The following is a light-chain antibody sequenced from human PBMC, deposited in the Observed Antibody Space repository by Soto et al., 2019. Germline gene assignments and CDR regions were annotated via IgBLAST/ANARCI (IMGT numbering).Light chain of an antibody. Sequence: EIVLTQSPGTPSLSPGEKATLSCRARPSVSSSYLAWYQQKPGQAPRLLIYGASSRATGIPDRFSGSGSGTDFTLTISRLEPEDFAVYYCQQYGSSPPFTFGPGTKVDIK. CDR1: PSVSSSY. V-gene: IGKV3-20*01. J-gene: IGKJ3*01. CDR2: GAS. CDR3: QQYGSSPPFT.